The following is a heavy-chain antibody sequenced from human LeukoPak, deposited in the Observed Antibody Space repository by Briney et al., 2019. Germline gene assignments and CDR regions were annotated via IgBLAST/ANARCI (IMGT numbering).Heavy chain of an antibody. CDR3: ARNRLSGFGYYYGSGSYYNVAYFDY. D-gene: IGHD3-10*01. CDR2: IYHSGST. Sequence: PSETLSLTCAVSGYSISSGYCWGWIRQPPGKGLEWIGSIYHSGSTYYNPSLKSRVTISVDTSKNQFSLKLSSVTAADTAVYYCARNRLSGFGYYYGSGSYYNVAYFDYWGQGTLVTVSS. V-gene: IGHV4-38-2*01. J-gene: IGHJ4*02. CDR1: GYSISSGYC.